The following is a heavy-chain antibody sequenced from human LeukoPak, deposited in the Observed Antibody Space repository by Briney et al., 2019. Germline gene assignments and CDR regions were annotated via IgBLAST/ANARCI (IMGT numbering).Heavy chain of an antibody. J-gene: IGHJ4*02. Sequence: GGSLRLSCAASGFTFSSYSMNWVRQAPGKGLEWVSSISSSSSYIYYADSVKGRFTISRDNAKNSLYPQMNSLRAEDTAVYYCARDRTYCSGGSCYPGDYWGQGTLVTVSS. V-gene: IGHV3-21*01. D-gene: IGHD2-15*01. CDR1: GFTFSSYS. CDR2: ISSSSSYI. CDR3: ARDRTYCSGGSCYPGDY.